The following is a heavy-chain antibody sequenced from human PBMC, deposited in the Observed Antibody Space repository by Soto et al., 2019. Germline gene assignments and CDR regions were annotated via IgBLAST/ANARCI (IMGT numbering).Heavy chain of an antibody. CDR3: ARPTRHDYRYYYYGMDV. J-gene: IGHJ6*02. CDR1: GGTFSSYA. V-gene: IGHV1-69*12. Sequence: QVQLVQSGAEVKKPGSSVKVSCKASGGTFSSYAISWVRQAPGQGLEWMGGIIPIFGTANYAQKFQGRVTITAXXSXSXXYMELSSLRSEDTAVYYCARPTRHDYRYYYYGMDVWGQGTTVTVSS. CDR2: IIPIFGTA. D-gene: IGHD4-17*01.